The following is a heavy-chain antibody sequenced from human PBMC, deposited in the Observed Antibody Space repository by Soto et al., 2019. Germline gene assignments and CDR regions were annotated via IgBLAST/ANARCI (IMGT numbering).Heavy chain of an antibody. J-gene: IGHJ6*03. Sequence: GGSLRLSCAASGFTFSNAWMSWVRQAPGKGLEWVGRIKSKTDGGTTDYAAPVKGRFTISRDDSKNTLYLQMNSLKTEDTAVYYCTTDLSPFGGYCSGGSCYGLIYYYYYMDVWGKGTTVTVSS. D-gene: IGHD2-15*01. V-gene: IGHV3-15*01. CDR1: GFTFSNAW. CDR2: IKSKTDGGTT. CDR3: TTDLSPFGGYCSGGSCYGLIYYYYYMDV.